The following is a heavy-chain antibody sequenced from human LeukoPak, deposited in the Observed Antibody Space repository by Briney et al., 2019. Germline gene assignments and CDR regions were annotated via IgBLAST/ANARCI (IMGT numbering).Heavy chain of an antibody. V-gene: IGHV3-64*01. J-gene: IGHJ3*02. D-gene: IGHD5-12*01. CDR3: ARGGYSGYDRDAFDI. CDR1: GFTFRSYG. Sequence: GGSLRLSCAASGFTFRSYGMHWVRQAPGKGLEYVSAISSNGGRTYYANSVKGRFTISRDNSRNTLYLQMGSLRAEDTAVYYCARGGYSGYDRDAFDIWGQGTMVTVSS. CDR2: ISSNGGRT.